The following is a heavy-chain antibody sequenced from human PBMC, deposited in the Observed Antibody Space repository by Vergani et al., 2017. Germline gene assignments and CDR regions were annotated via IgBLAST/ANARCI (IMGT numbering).Heavy chain of an antibody. CDR1: GDSISSYY. D-gene: IGHD5-18*01. CDR2: IYYSGST. Sequence: QVQLQESGPGLVKPSETLSLTCTVSGDSISSYYWSWIRQPPGKGLEWIGCIYYSGSTDYNPSLKSRVTISVDTSKNQFSLRLSSVTAADTAVYYCARDRGDTAMPDYFDYWGQGTLVTVSS. CDR3: ARDRGDTAMPDYFDY. V-gene: IGHV4-59*01. J-gene: IGHJ4*02.